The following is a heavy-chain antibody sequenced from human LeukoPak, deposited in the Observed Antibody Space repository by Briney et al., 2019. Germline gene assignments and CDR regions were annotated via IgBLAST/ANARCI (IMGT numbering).Heavy chain of an antibody. V-gene: IGHV4-59*12. J-gene: IGHJ4*02. CDR3: ARAGRLRLFDY. D-gene: IGHD4-17*01. CDR2: IYHSGST. Sequence: SETLSLTCTVSGGSISSYYWSWIRQPPGKGLEWIGYIYHSGSTYYNPSLKSRVTISVDRSKNQFSLKLSSVTAADTAVYYCARAGRLRLFDYWGQGTLVTVSS. CDR1: GGSISSYY.